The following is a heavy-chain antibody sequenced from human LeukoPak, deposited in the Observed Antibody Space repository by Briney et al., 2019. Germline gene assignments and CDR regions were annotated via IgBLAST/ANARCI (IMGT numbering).Heavy chain of an antibody. CDR1: GFTFDDYA. Sequence: PGRSLRLSCAASGFTFDDYAMHWVRRAPGKGLEWVSGISWNSGSIGYADSVKGRFTISRDNAKNSLYLQMNSLRAEDTALYYCAKDNIAVAGPLDYWGQGTMVTVSS. CDR2: ISWNSGSI. D-gene: IGHD6-19*01. CDR3: AKDNIAVAGPLDY. J-gene: IGHJ3*01. V-gene: IGHV3-9*01.